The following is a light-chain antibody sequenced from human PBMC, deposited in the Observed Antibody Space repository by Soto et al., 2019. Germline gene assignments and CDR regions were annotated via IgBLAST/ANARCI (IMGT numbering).Light chain of an antibody. CDR1: SSDVGGYNY. CDR2: DVS. Sequence: HSALTQPASVSGSPGQSITISCTGTSSDVGGYNYVSWYQQHPGKAPKLMIYDVSNRPSGVSNRFSGSKSGNTASLTISGLQAEDEADYYCSSYTSSSTLGAVFGGGTKLTVL. V-gene: IGLV2-14*01. CDR3: SSYTSSSTLGAV. J-gene: IGLJ2*01.